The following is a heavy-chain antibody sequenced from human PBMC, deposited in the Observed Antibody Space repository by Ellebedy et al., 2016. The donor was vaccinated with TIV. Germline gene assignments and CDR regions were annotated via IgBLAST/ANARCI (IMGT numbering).Heavy chain of an antibody. J-gene: IGHJ4*02. CDR2: IIPIFGTA. CDR1: AGTFSSYA. D-gene: IGHD3-10*01. V-gene: IGHV1-69*06. CDR3: ARGSGEYYYGSGSFSYFDY. Sequence: SVKVSXKASAGTFSSYAISWVRQAPGQGLEWMGGIIPIFGTANYAQKFQGRVTITADKSTSTAYMELSSLRSEDAAVYYCARGSGEYYYGSGSFSYFDYWGQGTLVTVSS.